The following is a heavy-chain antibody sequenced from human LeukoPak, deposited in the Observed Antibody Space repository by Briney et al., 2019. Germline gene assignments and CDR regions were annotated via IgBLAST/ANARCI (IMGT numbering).Heavy chain of an antibody. CDR3: ASSHSSGWYYFDY. V-gene: IGHV3-30-3*01. D-gene: IGHD6-19*01. CDR2: ISYDGSNK. Sequence: GGSLRLSCAASGFTFSTYAMHWVRQAPGKGLEWVAVISYDGSNKYYADSVRGRFTIFRDNSKNTLYLQMNSLRAEDTAVYYCASSHSSGWYYFDYWGQGTLDTVSS. J-gene: IGHJ4*02. CDR1: GFTFSTYA.